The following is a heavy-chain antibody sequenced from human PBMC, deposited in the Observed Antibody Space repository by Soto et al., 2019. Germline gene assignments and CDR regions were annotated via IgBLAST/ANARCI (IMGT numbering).Heavy chain of an antibody. CDR1: GYTFTGYY. Sequence: QVQLVQSGAEVKKPGASVKVSCKASGYTFTGYYIHWMRQAPGQGLEWKGWLNPNSGGTNYAQKVQDWVTMTRDTSISTAYMELRSLRFDDTAMYYCARGANNNWFDPWGQGTLVTVSS. CDR3: ARGANNNWFDP. V-gene: IGHV1-2*04. J-gene: IGHJ5*02. CDR2: LNPNSGGT.